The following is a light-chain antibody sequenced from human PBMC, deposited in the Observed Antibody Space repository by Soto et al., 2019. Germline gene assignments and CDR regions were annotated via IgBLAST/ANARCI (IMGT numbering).Light chain of an antibody. Sequence: PVLTQPPSASGTPGQRVTIPCSGSSSNIGSNYVYWFQQFPGTAPRLLIYRNNQRPSGIPDRFSGSKSGTSASLDISGLRPEDEDAYYCAVWDDSLSGYVFGTGTKLTVL. J-gene: IGLJ1*01. V-gene: IGLV1-47*01. CDR2: RNN. CDR3: AVWDDSLSGYV. CDR1: SSNIGSNY.